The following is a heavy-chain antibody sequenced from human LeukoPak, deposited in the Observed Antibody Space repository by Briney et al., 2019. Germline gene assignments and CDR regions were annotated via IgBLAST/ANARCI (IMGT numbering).Heavy chain of an antibody. Sequence: PGGSLRLSCAASGFTFSSYWMSWVRQAPGKGLEWVANIKQDGSEKYYVDSVKGRFTNSRDNAKNSLYLQMNSLRVEDTAVYYCARGLVAAGTDYWGQGTLVTVSS. CDR2: IKQDGSEK. D-gene: IGHD6-13*01. CDR1: GFTFSSYW. CDR3: ARGLVAAGTDY. V-gene: IGHV3-7*05. J-gene: IGHJ4*02.